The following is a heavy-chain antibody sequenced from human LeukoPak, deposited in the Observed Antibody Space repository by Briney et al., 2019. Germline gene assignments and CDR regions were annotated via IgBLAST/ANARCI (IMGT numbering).Heavy chain of an antibody. CDR2: INPNSGGT. J-gene: IGHJ4*02. V-gene: IGHV1-2*02. D-gene: IGHD6-6*01. CDR1: GYTFTGYY. CDR3: ARAEPSSSSDF. Sequence: ASVKVSCKASGYTFTGYYMHWVRQAPGQGLEWMGWINPNSGGTNYVQKFQGRVTMTRDTSISTAYMELSRLRSDDTAVYYCARAEPSSSSDFWGQGTLVTVSS.